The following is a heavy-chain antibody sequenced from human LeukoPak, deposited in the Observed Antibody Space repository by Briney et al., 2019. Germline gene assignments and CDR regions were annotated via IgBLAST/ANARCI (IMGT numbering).Heavy chain of an antibody. V-gene: IGHV4-4*09. CDR1: GGSISSYY. D-gene: IGHD5-24*01. CDR3: ARHRRDGYNFDY. CDR2: IYTSGST. J-gene: IGHJ4*02. Sequence: SETLSLTCTVSGGSISSYYWSWIRQPPGKGLEWIGYIYTSGSTKYNPSFKSRVTISVDTSKNQFSLKLSSVTAADTAVYYCARHRRDGYNFDYWGQGTLVTVSS.